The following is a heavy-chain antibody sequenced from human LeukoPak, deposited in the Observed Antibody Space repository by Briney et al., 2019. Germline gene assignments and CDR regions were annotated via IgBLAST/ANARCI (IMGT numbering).Heavy chain of an antibody. V-gene: IGHV3-20*04. CDR3: ARAKACSSTTYPSDI. CDR2: INWNSGNT. J-gene: IGHJ3*02. D-gene: IGHD2-2*01. CDR1: GFTFHDYG. Sequence: GGSLRLSCAASGFTFHDYGMTWVRQVPGKGLEWVSGINWNSGNTGYADSVKGRFTISRDNAKNSLYLQMNDLRAEDTALYYCARAKACSSTTYPSDIWGLGTMVTVSS.